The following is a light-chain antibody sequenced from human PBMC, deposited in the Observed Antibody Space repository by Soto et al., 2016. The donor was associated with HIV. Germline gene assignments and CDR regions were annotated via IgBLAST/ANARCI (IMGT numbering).Light chain of an antibody. CDR2: DDS. Sequence: SYELTQPPSVSVAPGKTASITCGGDNIESKSVHWYQQMPGQAPALVVYDDSDRPSGIPERFSGSNSGNTATLTISRVEVGDEADYYCQVWDSSAGHSDWVFGGGTNLTVL. V-gene: IGLV3-21*01. CDR1: NIESKS. CDR3: QVWDSSAGHSDWV. J-gene: IGLJ3*02.